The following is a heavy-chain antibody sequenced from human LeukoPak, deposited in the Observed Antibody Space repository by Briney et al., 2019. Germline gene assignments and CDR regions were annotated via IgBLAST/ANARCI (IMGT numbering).Heavy chain of an antibody. CDR2: IIPILGIA. CDR1: GGTFSSYA. CDR3: AREKPNDYGDYPYYFDY. D-gene: IGHD4-17*01. Sequence: SAKVSCKASGGTFSSYAISWVRQAPGQGLEWMGRIIPILGIANYAQKFQGRVTITADKSTSTAYMELSSLRSEDTAVYYCAREKPNDYGDYPYYFDYWGQGTLVTVSS. V-gene: IGHV1-69*04. J-gene: IGHJ4*02.